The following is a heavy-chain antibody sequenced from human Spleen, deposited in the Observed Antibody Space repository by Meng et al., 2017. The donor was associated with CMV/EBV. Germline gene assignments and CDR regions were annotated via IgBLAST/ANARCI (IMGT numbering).Heavy chain of an antibody. Sequence: GGSLRLSCAASGFTFSSYAMSWVRQAPGKGLEGVSVIYSGGSTYYADSVKGRFTISRDNSKNTLYLQMNSLRAEDTAVYYCAGGSGSYAWGQGTLVTVSS. D-gene: IGHD3-10*01. CDR3: AGGSGSYA. CDR1: GFTFSSYA. J-gene: IGHJ5*02. V-gene: IGHV3-53*01. CDR2: IYSGGST.